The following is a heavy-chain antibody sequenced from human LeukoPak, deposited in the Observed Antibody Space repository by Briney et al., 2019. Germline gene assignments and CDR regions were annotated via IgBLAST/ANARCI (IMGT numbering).Heavy chain of an antibody. CDR2: IDPSGGST. V-gene: IGHV1-46*01. CDR1: GYTFTSYY. D-gene: IGHD2-2*01. CDR3: ARDTENNPIAVVPAASDY. Sequence: ASVKVSCKASGYTFTSYYMHWVRQAPGQGLEWMGIIDPSGGSTTYAQRFQGRVTMTRDTSTSTVYMELSSLRSEDTAVYYCARDTENNPIAVVPAASDYWGQGTLVTVSS. J-gene: IGHJ4*02.